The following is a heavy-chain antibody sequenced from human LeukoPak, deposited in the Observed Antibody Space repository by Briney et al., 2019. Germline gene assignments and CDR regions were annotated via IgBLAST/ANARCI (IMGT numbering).Heavy chain of an antibody. J-gene: IGHJ6*02. CDR1: GGSISSYY. Sequence: SETLSLTCTVSGGSISSYYWSWIRQPAGKGLEWIGRIYYSGSTYYNPSLKSRVTISVDTSKNQFSLKLSSVTAADTAVYYCARHAGGDGDYYYYYYGMDVWGQGTTVTVSS. CDR3: ARHAGGDGDYYYYYYGMDV. CDR2: IYYSGST. D-gene: IGHD4-17*01. V-gene: IGHV4-59*05.